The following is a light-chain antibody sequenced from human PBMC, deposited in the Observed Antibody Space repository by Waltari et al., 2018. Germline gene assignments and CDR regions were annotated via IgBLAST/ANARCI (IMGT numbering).Light chain of an antibody. CDR3: LHFIIHHRS. V-gene: IGKV1-13*02. Sequence: IQMTQSTSSLAASVGDRVTLTCRAMQVISAIVVWSQKKPGKAPKLLTSDASSLESVVRGVHRGIGSETTFTLTSSSRQPEDFENSYCLHFIIHHRSFGQGTRLEI. CDR1: QVISAI. J-gene: IGKJ5*01. CDR2: DAS.